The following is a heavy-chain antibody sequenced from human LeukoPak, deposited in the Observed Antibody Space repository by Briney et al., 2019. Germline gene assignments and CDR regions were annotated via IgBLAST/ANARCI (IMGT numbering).Heavy chain of an antibody. J-gene: IGHJ4*02. V-gene: IGHV3-30*02. CDR1: GSIFSSYG. CDR3: AKESSGYPPYYFDY. CDR2: IRYDGSNK. D-gene: IGHD5-12*01. Sequence: GGSLRLSCAASGSIFSSYGMHWVRQAPGKGLEWVAFIRYDGSNKYYADSVKGRFTISRDNSKNTLYLQMNSLRAEDTAVYYCAKESSGYPPYYFDYWGQGTLVTVSS.